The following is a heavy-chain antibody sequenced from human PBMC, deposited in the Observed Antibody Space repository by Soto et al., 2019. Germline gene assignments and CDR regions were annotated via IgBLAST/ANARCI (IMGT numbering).Heavy chain of an antibody. D-gene: IGHD5-12*01. CDR1: GGSISSSSYY. CDR3: ARHGGSEWLRNYYYYYGMDV. V-gene: IGHV4-39*01. Sequence: LSLTCTVSGGSISSSSYYGGWILQPPVKGLEWIGSIYYSGSTYYNPSLKSRVTISVDTSKNQFSLKLSSVTAADTAVYYCARHGGSEWLRNYYYYYGMDVWGQGTTVTAP. J-gene: IGHJ6*02. CDR2: IYYSGST.